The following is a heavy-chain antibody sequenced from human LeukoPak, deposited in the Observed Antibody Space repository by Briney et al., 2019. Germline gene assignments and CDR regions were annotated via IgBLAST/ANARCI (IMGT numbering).Heavy chain of an antibody. CDR3: ARSGKLGAPYYYYGMDV. V-gene: IGHV4-4*02. J-gene: IGHJ6*02. CDR2: INHSGST. D-gene: IGHD3-16*01. CDR1: GFIFSNYW. Sequence: GSLRLSCEVSGFIFSNYWMSWVRQAPGKGLEWIGEINHSGSTNYNPSLKSRVTISVDTSKNQFSLKLSSVTAADTAVYYCARSGKLGAPYYYYGMDVWGQGTTVTVSS.